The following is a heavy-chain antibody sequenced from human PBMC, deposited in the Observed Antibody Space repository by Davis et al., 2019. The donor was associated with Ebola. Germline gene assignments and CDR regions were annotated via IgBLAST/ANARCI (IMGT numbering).Heavy chain of an antibody. V-gene: IGHV3-7*01. J-gene: IGHJ4*02. CDR1: GFTFSSFW. CDR2: IKQDGSDK. Sequence: PGGSLRLSCAASGFTFSSFWMSWVRQAPGKGLEWVANIKQDGSDKYYMDAVKGRFTVSRDNAKNSLYLQMNTLSAQDPAVYYCSKRYYGSGTYYKDYWGQGTLVTVSS. CDR3: SKRYYGSGTYYKDY. D-gene: IGHD3-10*01.